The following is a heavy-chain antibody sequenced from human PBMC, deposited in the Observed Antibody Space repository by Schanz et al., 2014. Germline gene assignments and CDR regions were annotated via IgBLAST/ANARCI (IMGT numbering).Heavy chain of an antibody. CDR1: GGSISSGGSS. D-gene: IGHD4-17*01. Sequence: QLQLQESGSGLVKPSQTLSLTCGVSGGSISSGGSSWNWIRLPPGKGLEWIGYIYHSGSTYYNPSLKSRVTISVDRSKNQFSLILNSVTAADTAVYYCARSPGDFPGWFDYWGQGSLVTVSS. CDR2: IYHSGST. CDR3: ARSPGDFPGWFDY. V-gene: IGHV4-30-2*01. J-gene: IGHJ5*01.